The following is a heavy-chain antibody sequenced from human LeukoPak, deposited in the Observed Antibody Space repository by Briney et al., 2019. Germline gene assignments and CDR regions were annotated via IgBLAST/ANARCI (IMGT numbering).Heavy chain of an antibody. J-gene: IGHJ6*03. CDR3: ARHDDYGDYYYYYYMDV. V-gene: IGHV4-39*01. CDR1: GGSIGSSSYY. D-gene: IGHD4-17*01. Sequence: SETLSLTCTVSGGSIGSSSYYWGWIRQPPGKGLEWIGSIYYSGSTYYNPSLKSRVTISVDTSKNQFSLKLSSVTAADTAVYYCARHDDYGDYYYYYYMDVWGKGTTVTISS. CDR2: IYYSGST.